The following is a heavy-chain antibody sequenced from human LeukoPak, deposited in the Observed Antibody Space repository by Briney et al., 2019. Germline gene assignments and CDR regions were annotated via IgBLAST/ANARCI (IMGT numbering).Heavy chain of an antibody. CDR2: IFSTGNYI. D-gene: IGHD1-14*01. CDR3: ARLGASGYYFDS. CDR1: GFVFSTYT. J-gene: IGHJ4*02. Sequence: GGSLRLSCEASGFVFSTYTMNWVRQAPGKGLEWVSSIFSTGNYIYSAESLRGRFTISRDNARNSLFLQMNSLRAEDTAVYFCARLGASGYYFDSWGEGTLVTVS. V-gene: IGHV3-21*01.